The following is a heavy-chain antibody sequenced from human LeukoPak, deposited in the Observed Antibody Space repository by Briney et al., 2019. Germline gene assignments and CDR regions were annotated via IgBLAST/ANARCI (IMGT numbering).Heavy chain of an antibody. CDR2: IKQDGSEK. Sequence: GGSLRLSCAASGFTFSSYWMSWVRQAPGKGLEWVANIKQDGSEKYYVDSVKGRFSISRDNAKNSLYLQMNSLRAEDTAVYYCARVPDDFWSGYYGYFDYWGQGTLVTVSS. CDR3: ARVPDDFWSGYYGYFDY. D-gene: IGHD3-3*01. CDR1: GFTFSSYW. V-gene: IGHV3-7*01. J-gene: IGHJ4*02.